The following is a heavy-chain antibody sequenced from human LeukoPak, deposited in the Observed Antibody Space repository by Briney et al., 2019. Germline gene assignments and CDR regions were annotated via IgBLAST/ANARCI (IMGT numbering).Heavy chain of an antibody. J-gene: IGHJ3*02. Sequence: GESLKISCEGSGYSFTSYWIGWVRQMPGKDLEWMGIIYPGDSDTRYSPSFQGQVTISADKSISTAYLQWSSLKASDTAMYYCARFRDSSGYDAFDIWGQGTMVTVSS. V-gene: IGHV5-51*01. D-gene: IGHD3-22*01. CDR2: IYPGDSDT. CDR3: ARFRDSSGYDAFDI. CDR1: GYSFTSYW.